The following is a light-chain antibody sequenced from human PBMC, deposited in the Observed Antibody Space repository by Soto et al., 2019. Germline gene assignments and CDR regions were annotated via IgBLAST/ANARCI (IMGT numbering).Light chain of an antibody. CDR2: AAS. CDR3: QQYDYLPRWT. V-gene: IGKV1-33*01. Sequence: DIQMTQSPSSLSASVGDTVTITCQASQDIRNFLNWYQKKPGRAPKLLIYAASNLERGVPSRFSGSGSGTYFTFTISSLQPEDFATYFCQQYDYLPRWTFGQGTKVDIK. CDR1: QDIRNF. J-gene: IGKJ1*01.